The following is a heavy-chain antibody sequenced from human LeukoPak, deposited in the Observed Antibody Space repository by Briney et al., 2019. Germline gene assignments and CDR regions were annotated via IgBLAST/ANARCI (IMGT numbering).Heavy chain of an antibody. CDR3: VRGHMIVGP. V-gene: IGHV4-34*01. D-gene: IGHD3-22*01. J-gene: IGHJ5*02. CDR1: GGSFSGYY. Sequence: SETLSLTCAVYGGSFSGYYWSWIRQPPGKGLEWIGEINHSGSTNYNPSLKSRVTISVDTSKNQYSLKLRSVTAADTAVYYCVRGHMIVGPWGQGTLVTVSS. CDR2: INHSGST.